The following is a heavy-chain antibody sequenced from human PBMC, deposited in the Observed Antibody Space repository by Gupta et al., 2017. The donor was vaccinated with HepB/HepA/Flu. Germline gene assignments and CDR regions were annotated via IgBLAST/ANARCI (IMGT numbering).Heavy chain of an antibody. J-gene: IGHJ3*02. CDR1: GFTLSRNW. CDR2: IKQDGSEK. Sequence: EAQLVESGGGLVKLGVSRRLSGAASGFTLSRNWMNWVRQAPGKGLEWVANIKQDGSEKKYVDSVRGRFTISRDNAKDSLYLQMDSLRAEDTAVYYCARGSGSTTRALDIWGQGTMVTVSS. D-gene: IGHD2/OR15-2a*01. CDR3: ARGSGSTTRALDI. V-gene: IGHV3-7*01.